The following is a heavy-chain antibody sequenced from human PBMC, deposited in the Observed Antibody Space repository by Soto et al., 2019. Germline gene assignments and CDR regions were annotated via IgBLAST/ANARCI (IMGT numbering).Heavy chain of an antibody. CDR2: FDPEDGET. J-gene: IGHJ5*02. V-gene: IGHV1-24*01. CDR3: ATSQNDFWSGYYTRGEVNWFDP. Sequence: ASVKVSCKVSGYTLTELSMHWVRQAPGKGLECMGGFDPEDGETIYAQKFQGRVTMTEDTSTDTAYMELSSLRSEDTAVYYCATSQNDFWSGYYTRGEVNWFDPWGQGTPVTVSS. CDR1: GYTLTELS. D-gene: IGHD3-3*01.